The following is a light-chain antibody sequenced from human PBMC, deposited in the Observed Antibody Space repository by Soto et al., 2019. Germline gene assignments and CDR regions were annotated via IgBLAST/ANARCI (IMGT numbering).Light chain of an antibody. Sequence: QSVLTQPPSASGSPGQSVTISCTGTSSEVGGYYYVSWYQQHPGKAPKLMIYEVSKRPSGVPDRFSGSKSGNTASLTVSGLQAEDEADYYCSSYAGTNTPYVFGTGTKVTV. CDR2: EVS. CDR3: SSYAGTNTPYV. CDR1: SSEVGGYYY. J-gene: IGLJ1*01. V-gene: IGLV2-8*01.